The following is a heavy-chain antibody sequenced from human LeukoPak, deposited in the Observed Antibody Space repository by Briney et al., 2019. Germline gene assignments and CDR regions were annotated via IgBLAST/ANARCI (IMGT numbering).Heavy chain of an antibody. CDR2: IKQDGSEK. V-gene: IGHV3-7*01. J-gene: IGHJ4*02. CDR3: VGDRYGVFVR. Sequence: GGSLRLSCAASGFTFSDFWMNWVRQAPGKGLEWVANIKQDGSEKYYVDSVKGRFTISRDNGRKSVYLQMNSLRVEDTAVYYWVGDRYGVFVRWGQGTLVTVSS. CDR1: GFTFSDFW. D-gene: IGHD3-10*01.